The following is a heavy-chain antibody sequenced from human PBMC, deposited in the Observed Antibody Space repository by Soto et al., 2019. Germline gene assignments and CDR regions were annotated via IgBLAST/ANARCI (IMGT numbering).Heavy chain of an antibody. CDR3: ASVAKYISGWYYFDY. D-gene: IGHD6-19*01. CDR1: GFTFSDYY. CDR2: ISSSGSTI. Sequence: QVQLVESGGGLVKPGGSLRLSCAASGFTFSDYYMSWIRQAPGKGLEWVSYISSSGSTIYYADSVKGRFTISRDIAKNSLDLQMNSLRAEDTAGYYCASVAKYISGWYYFDYWGQGTLVTVSS. J-gene: IGHJ4*02. V-gene: IGHV3-11*01.